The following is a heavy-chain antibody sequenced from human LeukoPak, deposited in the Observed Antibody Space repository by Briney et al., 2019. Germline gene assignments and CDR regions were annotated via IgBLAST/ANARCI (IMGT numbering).Heavy chain of an antibody. J-gene: IGHJ4*02. Sequence: SETLSLTCTVSGGSISSSSYYWGWIRQPPGMGLEWIGSIYYSGSTYYNPSLKSRVTISVDTSKNQFSLKLSSVTAADTAVYYCARLSGYDFDYFDYWGQGTLVTVSS. CDR3: ARLSGYDFDYFDY. V-gene: IGHV4-39*01. CDR2: IYYSGST. CDR1: GGSISSSSYY. D-gene: IGHD5-12*01.